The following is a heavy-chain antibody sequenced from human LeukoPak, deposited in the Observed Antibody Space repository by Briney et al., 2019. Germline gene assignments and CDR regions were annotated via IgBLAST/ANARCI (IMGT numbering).Heavy chain of an antibody. CDR2: MNPNSGNT. D-gene: IGHD6-6*01. J-gene: IGHJ4*02. CDR1: GYTFTIYD. Sequence: ASVTVSFKASGYTFTIYDINWVRQATGQGLEWMGWMNPNSGNTGYAQKFQGRVTITRNTSISTAYMELSSLRSEDTAVYYCARSLAARRGVDYWGQGTLVTVSS. CDR3: ARSLAARRGVDY. V-gene: IGHV1-8*03.